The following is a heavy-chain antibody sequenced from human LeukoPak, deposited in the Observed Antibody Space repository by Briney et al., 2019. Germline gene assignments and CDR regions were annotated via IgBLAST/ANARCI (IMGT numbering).Heavy chain of an antibody. CDR1: GCTFSSYA. CDR3: ARDRIPRGYSGYDYWQPGDYYYFLDV. Sequence: SVKVSCKASGCTFSSYAISWVRQAPGQGLEWMGGIIPIFGTANYAQKFQGRVTITTDESTSTAYMELRSLRSDDTAVYYRARDRIPRGYSGYDYWQPGDYYYFLDVWGKGTTVTVSS. V-gene: IGHV1-69*05. D-gene: IGHD5-12*01. J-gene: IGHJ6*03. CDR2: IIPIFGTA.